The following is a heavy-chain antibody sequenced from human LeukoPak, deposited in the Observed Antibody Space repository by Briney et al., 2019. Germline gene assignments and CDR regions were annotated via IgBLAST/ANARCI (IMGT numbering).Heavy chain of an antibody. Sequence: GGSLRLSCAASGFTFSSYWMTWVRQAPGKGLEWVANIKQDGSEKYYVDSVKGRFTISRDNAQNSLYLQMNSLRAEDTAVYYCVSSWYSYYYMDVWGKGTTVTVSS. CDR1: GFTFSSYW. V-gene: IGHV3-7*01. J-gene: IGHJ6*03. CDR3: VSSWYSYYYMDV. CDR2: IKQDGSEK.